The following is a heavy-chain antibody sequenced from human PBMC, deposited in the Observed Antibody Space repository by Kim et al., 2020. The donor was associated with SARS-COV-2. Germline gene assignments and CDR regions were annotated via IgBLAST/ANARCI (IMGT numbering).Heavy chain of an antibody. Sequence: GGSLRLSCAASGFTFSSYGMHWVRQAPGKGLEWVAVISYDGSNKYYADSVKGRFTISRDNSKNTLYLQMNSLRAEDTAVYYCAKDGVNTPTFDYWGQGTLVTVSS. CDR3: AKDGVNTPTFDY. CDR2: ISYDGSNK. CDR1: GFTFSSYG. D-gene: IGHD3-22*01. V-gene: IGHV3-30*18. J-gene: IGHJ4*02.